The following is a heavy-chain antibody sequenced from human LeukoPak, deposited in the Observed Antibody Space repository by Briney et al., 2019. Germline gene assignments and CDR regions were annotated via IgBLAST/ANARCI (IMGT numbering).Heavy chain of an antibody. CDR2: ISGSGSNT. Sequence: PGGSLRLSCAASGFTFSSYAMSWVRQAPGKGLEWISGISGSGSNTYYADSVKGRFTISRVNAKNTLYLQMYSLRAEDTALYYCAKDYPFDYYYDSSAYFLYWGQGTLVTVFS. D-gene: IGHD3-22*01. J-gene: IGHJ4*02. CDR1: GFTFSSYA. V-gene: IGHV3-23*01. CDR3: AKDYPFDYYYDSSAYFLY.